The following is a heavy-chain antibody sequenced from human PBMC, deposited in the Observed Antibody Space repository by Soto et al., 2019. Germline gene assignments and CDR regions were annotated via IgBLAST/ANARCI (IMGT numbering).Heavy chain of an antibody. CDR1: GGTFSSYA. Sequence: ASVKVSCKASGGTFSSYAISWVRQAPGQGLEWMGGIIPIFGTANYAQKFQGRVTITADESTSTAYMELSSLRTEDTAVYYWARTIVVVPAAMGTHGINPRDVWGQGTTVTVSS. D-gene: IGHD2-2*01. V-gene: IGHV1-69*13. CDR3: ARTIVVVPAAMGTHGINPRDV. J-gene: IGHJ6*02. CDR2: IIPIFGTA.